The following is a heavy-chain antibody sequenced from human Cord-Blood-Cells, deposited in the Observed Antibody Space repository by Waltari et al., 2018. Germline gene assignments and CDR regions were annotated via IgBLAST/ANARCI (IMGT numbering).Heavy chain of an antibody. CDR3: AEGGSGSYYNECFQH. CDR1: GYTFTGYY. D-gene: IGHD3-10*01. V-gene: IGHV1-2*06. J-gene: IGHJ1*01. Sequence: QVQLVQSGAEVKKPGASVKVSCKASGYTFTGYYMHWVRQAPGQGLEWMGRINPNSGGTNYAQKFQGRVTMTRDTSISTAYMELSRPRSDDTAVYYFAEGGSGSYYNECFQHWGQGTLVTVSS. CDR2: INPNSGGT.